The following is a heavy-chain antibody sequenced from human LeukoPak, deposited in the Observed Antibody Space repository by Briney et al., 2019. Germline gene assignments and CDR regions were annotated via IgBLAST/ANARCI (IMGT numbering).Heavy chain of an antibody. CDR1: GYTFTSYY. D-gene: IGHD6-19*01. CDR3: ARDRGAVAVTDPFDP. V-gene: IGHV1-46*01. CDR2: INPSGGST. Sequence: ASVKVSCKASGYTFTSYYVHWVRQAPGQGLEWMGIINPSGGSTSYAQKFQGRVTMTRDMSTSTVYMERSSLRSEDTAVYYCARDRGAVAVTDPFDPWGQGTLVTVSS. J-gene: IGHJ5*02.